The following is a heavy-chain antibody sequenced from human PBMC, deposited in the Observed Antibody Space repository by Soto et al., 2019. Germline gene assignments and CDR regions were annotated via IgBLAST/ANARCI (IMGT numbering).Heavy chain of an antibody. CDR3: VRPLPSGRNYGMDV. CDR1: GLSVRNNY. V-gene: IGHV3-53*01. Sequence: EVQLVESGGGSIQPGGSLRLSCAASGLSVRNNYMSWVRQAPGMGLEWVSVIYNDGTTYYADSVKGRFTISRDTSKNTLSLQMDSLRAEDTAVYYCVRPLPSGRNYGMDVWGQGTTVTVSS. D-gene: IGHD3-10*01. CDR2: IYNDGTT. J-gene: IGHJ6*02.